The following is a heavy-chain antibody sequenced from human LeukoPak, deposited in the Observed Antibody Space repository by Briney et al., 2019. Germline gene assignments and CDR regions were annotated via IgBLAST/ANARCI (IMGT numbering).Heavy chain of an antibody. Sequence: GGSLRLSCAASGFTFSSYGMHWVRQAPGKRLEWVAFIRYDGSNKYYADSVKGRFTISRDNSKNTLYLQMNSLRAEDTAVYYCAKGITIFGVVPPVYYYYMDVWGKGTTVTVSS. CDR1: GFTFSSYG. CDR2: IRYDGSNK. CDR3: AKGITIFGVVPPVYYYYMDV. D-gene: IGHD3-3*01. V-gene: IGHV3-30*02. J-gene: IGHJ6*03.